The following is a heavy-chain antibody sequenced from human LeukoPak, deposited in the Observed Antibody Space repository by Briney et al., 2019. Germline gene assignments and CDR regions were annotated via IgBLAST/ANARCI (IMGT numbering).Heavy chain of an antibody. V-gene: IGHV4-39*01. J-gene: IGHJ4*02. CDR2: IYYSGST. D-gene: IGHD4-17*01. Sequence: SETLSLTCTVSGGSISSSSYYWGWIRQPPGKGLEWIGSIYYSGSTYYNPSLKSRVTISVDTSKNQFSLKLSSVTAADTAVYYCARHEATVTNGGYYFDYWGQGTLVTVSS. CDR1: GGSISSSSYY. CDR3: ARHEATVTNGGYYFDY.